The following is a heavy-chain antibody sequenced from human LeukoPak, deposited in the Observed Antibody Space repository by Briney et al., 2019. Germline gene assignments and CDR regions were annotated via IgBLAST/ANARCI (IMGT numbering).Heavy chain of an antibody. CDR1: GYTFTSYD. CDR3: ARANTAMGACY. V-gene: IGHV1-8*01. CDR2: MNPNSGNT. J-gene: IGHJ4*02. D-gene: IGHD5-18*01. Sequence: ASVKVSCKASGYTFTSYDINWVRQATGQGPEWMGWMNPNSGNTGYAQKFQGRVTMTRNTSISTAYRELSSLRSEDTAVYYCARANTAMGACYWGQGTLVTVSS.